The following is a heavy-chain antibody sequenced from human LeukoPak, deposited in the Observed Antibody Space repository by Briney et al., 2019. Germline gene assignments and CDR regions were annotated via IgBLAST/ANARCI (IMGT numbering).Heavy chain of an antibody. V-gene: IGHV4-59*01. CDR3: ARILEGSGATFDL. CDR1: GGSMNKYC. Sequence: ETLSLTCIVSGGSMNKYCWSWIRQPPGKGLEGIAYIHYTGITKYNPFLVSRVAISLDTSKSEFSLKLNPGSAADTAFYYCARILEGSGATFDLWGRGTMVSVSS. D-gene: IGHD6-25*01. J-gene: IGHJ3*01. CDR2: IHYTGIT.